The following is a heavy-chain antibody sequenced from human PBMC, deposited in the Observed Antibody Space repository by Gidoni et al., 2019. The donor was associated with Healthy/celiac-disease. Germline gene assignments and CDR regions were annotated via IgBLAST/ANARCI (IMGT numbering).Heavy chain of an antibody. J-gene: IGHJ4*02. Sequence: QVQLQQWGAGLLKPSETLSLTCAVDGGSFSGYYWSWIRQPPGKGLEWIGEINHSGSTNYNPSLKSRVTISVDTSKNQFSLKLSSVTAADTAVYYCARGGGSGIVVVPAAVHWGQGTLVTVSS. D-gene: IGHD2-2*01. CDR1: GGSFSGYY. V-gene: IGHV4-34*01. CDR2: INHSGST. CDR3: ARGGGSGIVVVPAAVH.